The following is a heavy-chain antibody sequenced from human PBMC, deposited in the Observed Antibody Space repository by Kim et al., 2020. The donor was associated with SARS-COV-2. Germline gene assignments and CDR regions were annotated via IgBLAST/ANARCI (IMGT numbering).Heavy chain of an antibody. CDR2: IYYSGST. CDR1: GGSISSSSYY. CDR3: ARFCRSSGWFHHGMDV. D-gene: IGHD6-19*01. Sequence: SETLSLTCTVSGGSISSSSYYWGWIRQPPGKGLEWIGSIYYSGSTYYNPSLKSRVTISVDTSKNQFSLKLSSVTAADTAVYYCARFCRSSGWFHHGMDVWGQGTTVTVSS. J-gene: IGHJ6*02. V-gene: IGHV4-39*01.